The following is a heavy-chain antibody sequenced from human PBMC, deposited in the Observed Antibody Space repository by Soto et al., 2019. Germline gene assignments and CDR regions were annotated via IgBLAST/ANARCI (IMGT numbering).Heavy chain of an antibody. V-gene: IGHV1-69*13. CDR2: IIPIFGTA. J-gene: IGHJ5*02. CDR1: GYTFTSYY. CDR3: ASRIAAAGSNGWFDP. Sequence: QVQLVQSGAEVKKPGASVKVSCKASGYTFTSYYISWVRQAPGQGLEWMGWIIPIFGTANYAQKFQGRVTITADESTSTAYMELSSLRSEDTAVYYCASRIAAAGSNGWFDPWGQGTLVTVSS. D-gene: IGHD6-13*01.